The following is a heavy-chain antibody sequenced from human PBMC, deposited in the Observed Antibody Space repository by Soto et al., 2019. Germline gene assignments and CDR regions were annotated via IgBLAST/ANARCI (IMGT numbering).Heavy chain of an antibody. CDR1: SGPDRSHN. Sequence: QVQLQQSGPRLVKPSETLSLTCTVSSGPDRSHNWGWIRQPPGRGLEWIGYVYYTGATAYNPSLRGRVTISADTSTNVISFTLNSVTAADTAVYYCVRQGIDYLHGLVDVWGQGTTVSVSS. CDR3: VRQGIDYLHGLVDV. V-gene: IGHV4-59*08. J-gene: IGHJ6*02. CDR2: VYYTGAT. D-gene: IGHD4-17*01.